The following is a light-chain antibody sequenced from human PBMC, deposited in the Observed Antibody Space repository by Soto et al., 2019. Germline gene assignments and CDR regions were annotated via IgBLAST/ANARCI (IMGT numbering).Light chain of an antibody. J-gene: IGKJ5*01. CDR1: QDISNY. V-gene: IGKV1-33*01. CDR3: QQFNVYPIT. Sequence: DIQMTQSPSSLSASVGDRVTITCQASQDISNYLNWYQQKPGKAPKLLIYDASNLETGVPSRFSGSGSGTDFTFTISSLQPEDIATYYCQQFNVYPITFGQGTRLEIK. CDR2: DAS.